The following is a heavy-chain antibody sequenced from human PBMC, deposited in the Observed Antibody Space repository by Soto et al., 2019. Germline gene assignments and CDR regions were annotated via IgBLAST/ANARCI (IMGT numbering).Heavy chain of an antibody. V-gene: IGHV4-31*03. D-gene: IGHD3-10*01. CDR1: GGSISSGGFY. CDR3: ARADFDSGSPFCDY. Sequence: QVQLQASGPGLVKPSQTLSLTCTVSGGSISSGGFYWSWIRQHPGRGLEWIGYSHSSAGTYYNPSLKTRLSISLDTAENQFSLRLSSVTAADTAIYYCARADFDSGSPFCDYWGQGTLVTVSS. CDR2: SHSSAGT. J-gene: IGHJ4*02.